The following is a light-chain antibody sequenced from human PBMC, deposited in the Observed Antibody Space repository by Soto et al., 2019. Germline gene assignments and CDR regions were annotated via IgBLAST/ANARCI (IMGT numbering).Light chain of an antibody. Sequence: QLVLTQPPSVSGAPGQRVTISCTGSGSTIGAPYDVHWYQQLPGTAPKLLIYDDTHRPSGVPDRFSGSRSGTSASLAISGLQAEDEADYYCQSYDSSLSVVFGGGTKLTVL. CDR1: GSTIGAPYD. J-gene: IGLJ2*01. CDR2: DDT. CDR3: QSYDSSLSVV. V-gene: IGLV1-40*01.